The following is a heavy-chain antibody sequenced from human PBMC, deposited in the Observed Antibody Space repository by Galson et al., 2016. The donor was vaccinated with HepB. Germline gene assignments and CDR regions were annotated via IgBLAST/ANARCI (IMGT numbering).Heavy chain of an antibody. CDR3: ARWQGTHGRMYFDL. V-gene: IGHV4-61*02. CDR1: GGSTASGTFY. CDR2: IYTNGNT. Sequence: TLSLTCTVSGGSTASGTFYWSWIRQPAGKGLEWIGRIYTNGNTVYNDSLKSRVTMSVDTSENQFSLKLSSVTAADTAVYYCARWQGTHGRMYFDLWSRGTLVTVSS. J-gene: IGHJ2*01.